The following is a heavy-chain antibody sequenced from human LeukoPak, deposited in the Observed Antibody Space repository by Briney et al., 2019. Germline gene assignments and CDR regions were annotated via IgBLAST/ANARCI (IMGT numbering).Heavy chain of an antibody. J-gene: IGHJ4*02. CDR3: ATGIAADDSSGYYYE. CDR1: GGTFSSYA. CDR2: IIPIFGTA. D-gene: IGHD3-22*01. V-gene: IGHV1-69*13. Sequence: GASVKVSCKASGGTFSSYAISWVRQAPGQGLEWMGGIIPIFGTANYAQKFQGRVTITADESTSTAYMELSSLRSEDTAVYYCATGIAADDSSGYYYEWGQGTLVTVSS.